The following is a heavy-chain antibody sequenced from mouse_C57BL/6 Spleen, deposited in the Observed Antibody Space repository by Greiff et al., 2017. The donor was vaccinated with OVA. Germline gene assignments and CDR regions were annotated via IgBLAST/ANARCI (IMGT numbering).Heavy chain of an antibody. CDR1: GYSITSGYY. J-gene: IGHJ2*01. D-gene: IGHD2-3*01. CDR2: ISYDGSN. Sequence: EVKLEESGPGLVKPSQSLSLTCSVTGYSITSGYYWNWIRQFPGNKLEWMGYISYDGSNNYNPSLKNRISITRDTSKNQFFLKLNSVTTEDTATYYCARGGYYGYFDYWGQGTTLTVSS. CDR3: ARGGYYGYFDY. V-gene: IGHV3-6*01.